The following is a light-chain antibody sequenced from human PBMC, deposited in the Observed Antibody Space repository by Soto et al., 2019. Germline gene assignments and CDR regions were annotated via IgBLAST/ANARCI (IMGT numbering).Light chain of an antibody. CDR2: EVS. V-gene: IGLV2-14*01. CDR1: SSDIGGYNY. J-gene: IGLJ3*02. CDR3: NSYAGTCVLV. Sequence: QSVLTQPASVSGSPGQSITISCTGTSSDIGGYNYVSWYQQHAGKAPKLMIYEVSNRPSGVSHRFSGSKPGNTASLTISWLQAEDEADYYCNSYAGTCVLVFGGGTKVAVL.